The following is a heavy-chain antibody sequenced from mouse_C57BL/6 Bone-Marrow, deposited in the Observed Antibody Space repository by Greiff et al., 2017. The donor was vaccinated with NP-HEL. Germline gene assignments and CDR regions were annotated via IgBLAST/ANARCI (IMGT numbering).Heavy chain of an antibody. V-gene: IGHV5-4*01. CDR1: GFTFSSYA. CDR2: ISDGGSYT. J-gene: IGHJ3*01. CDR3: AREGLRVYYPFAY. D-gene: IGHD1-1*01. Sequence: EVMLVESGGGLVKPGGSLKLSCAASGFTFSSYAMSWVRQTPEKRLEWVATISDGGSYTYYLDHVKGRFTISRDNAKNNLYLQMSHLKSEDTAMYYCAREGLRVYYPFAYWGQGTLVTVSA.